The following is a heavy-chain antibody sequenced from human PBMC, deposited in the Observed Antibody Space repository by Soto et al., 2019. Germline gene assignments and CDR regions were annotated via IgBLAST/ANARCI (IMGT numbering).Heavy chain of an antibody. V-gene: IGHV4-30-2*01. Sequence: KSSETLSLTCAVSGGTISSGGYSWSWIRQPPGKGLEWIGYIYHSGGTYYNPSLKSRVTISVDRSKNQFSLKLSSVTAADTAVYYCASTDYGGNWVLGAFDIWGQGTMVTVSS. CDR1: GGTISSGGYS. CDR3: ASTDYGGNWVLGAFDI. J-gene: IGHJ3*02. D-gene: IGHD4-17*01. CDR2: IYHSGGT.